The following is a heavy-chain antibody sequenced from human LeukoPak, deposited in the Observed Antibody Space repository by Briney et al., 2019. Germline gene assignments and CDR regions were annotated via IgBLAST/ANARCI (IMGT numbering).Heavy chain of an antibody. CDR2: IGSSSSYI. J-gene: IGHJ4*02. Sequence: GGSLRLSCAASRFTFSSYSMNWVRQAPGKGLEWVSSIGSSSSYIYYADSVKGRFTISRDNAKNSLYLQMNSLRAEDTAVYYCARESSYDSSGYDYWGQGTLVTVSS. CDR3: ARESSYDSSGYDY. D-gene: IGHD3-22*01. CDR1: RFTFSSYS. V-gene: IGHV3-21*01.